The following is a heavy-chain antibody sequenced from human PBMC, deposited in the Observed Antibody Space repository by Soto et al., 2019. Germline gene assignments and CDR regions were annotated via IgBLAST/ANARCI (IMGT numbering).Heavy chain of an antibody. J-gene: IGHJ6*02. V-gene: IGHV3-33*01. Sequence: QVQLVESGGGVVQPGRSMRLSCAASGFTFSSYGMHWVRQAPGKGLERVAVIWYDGSKKYYADSVQGRITISRDNSKNTLYLQMNSLRAEDTAVYYCARGIHLWADYYCMDVWGQGTTVTVSS. CDR2: IWYDGSKK. CDR3: ARGIHLWADYYCMDV. CDR1: GFTFSSYG. D-gene: IGHD5-18*01.